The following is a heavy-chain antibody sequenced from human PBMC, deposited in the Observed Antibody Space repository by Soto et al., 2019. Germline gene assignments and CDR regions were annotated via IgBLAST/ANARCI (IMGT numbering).Heavy chain of an antibody. CDR1: GGSFTSNNW. V-gene: IGHV4-4*02. Sequence: ASETLSLTCAVSGGSFTSNNWWTWIRQPPGKGLEWIGEINHSGSTNYNPSLKSRVTISVDTSKNQFSLKLSSVTAADTAVYYCARGWRWKARVVVAATRAFDIWGQGTMVTVSS. CDR2: INHSGST. CDR3: ARGWRWKARVVVAATRAFDI. J-gene: IGHJ3*02. D-gene: IGHD2-15*01.